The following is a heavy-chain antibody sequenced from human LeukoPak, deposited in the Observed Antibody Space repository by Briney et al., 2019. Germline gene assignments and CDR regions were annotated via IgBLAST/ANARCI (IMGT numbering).Heavy chain of an antibody. Sequence: GESLKISCKGSGYSFTSYWIGWVRQMPGKGLEWMGIIYPGDFNTRYSPSFQGQVTISADKSVSTAHLQWSSLKASDTAMYYCARFGSSWHEGDRWGQGTLVTVSS. CDR3: ARFGSSWHEGDR. J-gene: IGHJ4*02. CDR1: GYSFTSYW. CDR2: IYPGDFNT. D-gene: IGHD6-13*01. V-gene: IGHV5-51*01.